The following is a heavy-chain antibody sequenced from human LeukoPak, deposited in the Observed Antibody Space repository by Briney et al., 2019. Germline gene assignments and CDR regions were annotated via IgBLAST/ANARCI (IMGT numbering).Heavy chain of an antibody. CDR3: ARHIGAWAFDI. J-gene: IGHJ3*02. Sequence: SETLSLTCTVSGGSISSYYWSWVRQSSGKGLEWIANIYDEGNTKKNPSLKSRVTISRDMSKNQVSLKLTSVTAADTAIYYCARHIGAWAFDIWGQGTMVTVSS. CDR1: GGSISSYY. V-gene: IGHV4-59*08. CDR2: IYDEGNT.